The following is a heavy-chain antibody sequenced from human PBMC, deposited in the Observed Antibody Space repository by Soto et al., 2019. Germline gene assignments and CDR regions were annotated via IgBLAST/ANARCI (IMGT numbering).Heavy chain of an antibody. V-gene: IGHV1-2*02. J-gene: IGHJ5*02. CDR3: ARSTGGYSSSSQGYNWFDP. CDR1: GYTFTGYY. D-gene: IGHD6-6*01. CDR2: INPNSGGT. Sequence: QVQLVQSGAEVKKPGASVKVSCKASGYTFTGYYMHWVRQAPGQGLEWMGWINPNSGGTNYAQKFQGRVTKTRDTAISTGYLEVSRLRSDDTAGYYCARSTGGYSSSSQGYNWFDPWGQGTLVTVSS.